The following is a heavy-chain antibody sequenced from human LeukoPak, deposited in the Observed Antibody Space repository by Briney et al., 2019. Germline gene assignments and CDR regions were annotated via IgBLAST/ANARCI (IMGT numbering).Heavy chain of an antibody. Sequence: SETLSLTCTVSGGSISSSSYYWGWIRQPPGKGLEWIGEINHSGSTNYNPSLKSRVTISVDTSKNQFSLKLSSVTAADTAAYYCARFRLRWSAYDAFDIWGQGTMVTVSS. J-gene: IGHJ3*02. D-gene: IGHD4-23*01. CDR2: INHSGST. CDR1: GGSISSSSYY. CDR3: ARFRLRWSAYDAFDI. V-gene: IGHV4-39*07.